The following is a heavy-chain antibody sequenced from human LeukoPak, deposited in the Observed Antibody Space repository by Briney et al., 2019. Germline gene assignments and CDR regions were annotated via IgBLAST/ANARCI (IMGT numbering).Heavy chain of an antibody. V-gene: IGHV4-59*01. D-gene: IGHD3-3*01. CDR3: ARGRTEENHFGVVIYYYYGMDV. CDR1: GGSISSYY. CDR2: IYYSGST. J-gene: IGHJ6*02. Sequence: SETLSLTCTVSGGSISSYYWSWIRQPPGKGLEWIGYIYYSGSTNYNPSLKSRVTISVDTSKNQFSLKLTSVPAADTAVYYCARGRTEENHFGVVIYYYYGMDVWGQGTTVTVSS.